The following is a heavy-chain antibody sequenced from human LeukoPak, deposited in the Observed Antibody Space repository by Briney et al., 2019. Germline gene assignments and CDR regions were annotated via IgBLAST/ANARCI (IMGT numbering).Heavy chain of an antibody. J-gene: IGHJ6*02. CDR1: GGSISSSSYY. D-gene: IGHD4-17*01. CDR2: IYYSGST. V-gene: IGHV4-39*07. CDR3: ASWATVTTSYYYGMDV. Sequence: SETLSLTCTVSGGSISSSSYYWGWIRQPPGKGLEWIGSIYYSGSTYYNPSLKSRVTISVDTSKNQFSLKLSSVTAADTAVYYCASWATVTTSYYYGMDVWGQGTTVTVSS.